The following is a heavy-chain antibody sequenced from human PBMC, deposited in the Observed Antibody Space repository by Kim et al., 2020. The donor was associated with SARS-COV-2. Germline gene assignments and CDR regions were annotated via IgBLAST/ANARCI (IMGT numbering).Heavy chain of an antibody. D-gene: IGHD5-18*01. Sequence: SETLSLTCTVSGGSISSSSYYWGWIRQPPGKGLEWIGSIYYSGSTYYNPSLKSRVPISVDTSKNQFSLKLSSVTAADTAVYYCASGYFPRYYYYGMDVWGQGTTVTVSS. CDR1: GGSISSSSYY. CDR3: ASGYFPRYYYYGMDV. J-gene: IGHJ6*02. V-gene: IGHV4-39*01. CDR2: IYYSGST.